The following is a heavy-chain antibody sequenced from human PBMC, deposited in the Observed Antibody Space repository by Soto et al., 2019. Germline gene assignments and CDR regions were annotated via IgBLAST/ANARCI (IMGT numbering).Heavy chain of an antibody. CDR3: ARWWSGSRQGFDP. Sequence: SQTLSLTCTVAGGSIRSGGYYWTWIRQHPGKGLEWIGYIYYSGSTYYNPSLKSRVTISVDTSKNQFSLKLSSVTAADTAVYYCARWWSGSRQGFDPWGQGTLVTVS. CDR1: GGSIRSGGYY. J-gene: IGHJ5*02. V-gene: IGHV4-31*03. D-gene: IGHD3-3*01. CDR2: IYYSGST.